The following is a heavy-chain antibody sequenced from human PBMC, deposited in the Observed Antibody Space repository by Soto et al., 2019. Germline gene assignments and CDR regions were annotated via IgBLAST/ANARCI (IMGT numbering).Heavy chain of an antibody. CDR3: ARGWYYYDSSGYAFDY. D-gene: IGHD3-22*01. V-gene: IGHV1-69*06. Sequence: ASVNVSCKSSGDTFSSYAISWVRQAPGQGLEWMGGIIPIFGTANYAQKFKGRVTITADKSTSTAYMELISLRSEDTAMYYCARGWYYYDSSGYAFDYWGQGTQVTVSS. CDR2: IIPIFGTA. CDR1: GDTFSSYA. J-gene: IGHJ4*02.